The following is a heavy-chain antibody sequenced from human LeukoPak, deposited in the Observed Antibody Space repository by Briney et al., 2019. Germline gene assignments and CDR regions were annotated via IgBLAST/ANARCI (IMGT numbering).Heavy chain of an antibody. Sequence: PSETLSLTCTVSGGSITTYYWSWIRQPAGKGLEWIGRIYTSGTTNYNPSLKSRVTMSLDTSNHKLSLKLSSVTAADTVVYYCARLNHDNCFDFWGQGILVTVSS. J-gene: IGHJ4*02. CDR3: ARLNHDNCFDF. CDR1: GGSITTYY. V-gene: IGHV4-4*07. CDR2: IYTSGTT. D-gene: IGHD1-1*01.